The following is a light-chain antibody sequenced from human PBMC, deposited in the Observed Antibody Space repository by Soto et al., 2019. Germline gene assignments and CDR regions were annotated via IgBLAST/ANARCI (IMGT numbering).Light chain of an antibody. CDR2: GAS. Sequence: EIVLTQSPGTLSLSPGERATLSCRASQSVSSSYLAWYQQKPGQAPRLLIYGASRRATGIPDRFSGSGSETDFTLTISRLEPEDVAVYYCQQYGSSSWTFGEGTEVEIK. CDR1: QSVSSSY. CDR3: QQYGSSSWT. V-gene: IGKV3-20*01. J-gene: IGKJ1*01.